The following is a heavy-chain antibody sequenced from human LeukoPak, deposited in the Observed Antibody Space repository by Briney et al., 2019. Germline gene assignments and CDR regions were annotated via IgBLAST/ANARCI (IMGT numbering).Heavy chain of an antibody. V-gene: IGHV3-23*01. CDR1: GFTFSSYA. Sequence: GGSLRLSCAASGFTFSSYAMSWVRQAPGKGLEWVSAISGSGGSTYYADSVKGRFTISGDNSKNTLYLQMNSLRAEDTAVYYCAKDSGYCTNGVCYSFDYWGQGTLVTVSS. CDR2: ISGSGGST. D-gene: IGHD2-8*01. CDR3: AKDSGYCTNGVCYSFDY. J-gene: IGHJ4*02.